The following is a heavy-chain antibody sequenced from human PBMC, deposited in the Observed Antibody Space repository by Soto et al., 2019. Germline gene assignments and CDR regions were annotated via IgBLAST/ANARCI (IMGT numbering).Heavy chain of an antibody. J-gene: IGHJ3*02. D-gene: IGHD3-9*01. CDR1: GFTFSSYW. Sequence: SLRLSCAASGFTFSSYWMSWVRQAPGKGLEWVANIKQDGSEKYYVDSVKGRFTISRDNAKNSLYLQMNSLRSEDTAVYYCARGYDILTGSPTLTNHDAFDIWGQGTMVTVSS. V-gene: IGHV3-7*03. CDR2: IKQDGSEK. CDR3: ARGYDILTGSPTLTNHDAFDI.